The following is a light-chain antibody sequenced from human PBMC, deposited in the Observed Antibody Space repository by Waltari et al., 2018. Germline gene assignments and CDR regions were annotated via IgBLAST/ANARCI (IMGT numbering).Light chain of an antibody. CDR3: QLRTGWPMT. Sequence: EVVLTQSPATLSLSPRERATLACRASQSVSNSLACYRQKPGQAPSLLIYDASTRAARIPDRFSGSGSGTDFTRTIISLEPEDFAVCYCQLRTGWPMTFGKGTRLEIK. CDR2: DAS. V-gene: IGKV3-11*01. CDR1: QSVSNS. J-gene: IGKJ5*01.